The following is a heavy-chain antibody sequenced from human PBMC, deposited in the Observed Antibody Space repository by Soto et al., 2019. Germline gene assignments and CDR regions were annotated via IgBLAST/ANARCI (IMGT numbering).Heavy chain of an antibody. D-gene: IGHD6-13*01. CDR2: IYHNGST. CDR1: GCSISNGGYS. V-gene: IGHV4-30-2*01. Sequence: TLSLTCSVAGCSISNGGYSWSWIRQPPGKGLEWSGTIYHNGSTHYNPSLESRVTISVDRSKNQFSLKLTSVIAADTAVYYCARGRLYLSSFYDYSGQGTLVTVSS. CDR3: ARGRLYLSSFYDY. J-gene: IGHJ4*02.